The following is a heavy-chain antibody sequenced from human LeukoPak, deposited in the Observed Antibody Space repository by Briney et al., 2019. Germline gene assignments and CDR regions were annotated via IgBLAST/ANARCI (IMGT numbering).Heavy chain of an antibody. D-gene: IGHD3-10*01. V-gene: IGHV6-1*01. CDR3: ARGITMVRGVITVGWFDP. CDR2: TYYRSKWYN. CDR1: GDSVSSNSAA. J-gene: IGHJ5*02. Sequence: SQTLSRTCAISGDSVSSNSAAWNWIRQSPSRGLEWLGRTYYRSKWYNDYAVSVKSRITINPDTSKNQFSLQLNSVTPEDTAVYYCARGITMVRGVITVGWFDPWGQGTLVTVSS.